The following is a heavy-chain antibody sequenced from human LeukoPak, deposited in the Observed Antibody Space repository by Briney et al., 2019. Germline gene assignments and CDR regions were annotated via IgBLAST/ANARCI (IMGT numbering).Heavy chain of an antibody. CDR1: GGSISRGGYY. CDR3: ARDPGPPHDVFDY. D-gene: IGHD2-8*02. J-gene: IGHJ4*02. CDR2: IYYSGST. Sequence: SETLSRTCTVSGGSISRGGYYWSWIRQHPGKGLEWIGYIYYSGSTYYNPSLKSRVTISVDTSKNQFSLKLSSVTAADTAVYYCARDPGPPHDVFDYWGQGTLVTVSS. V-gene: IGHV4-31*03.